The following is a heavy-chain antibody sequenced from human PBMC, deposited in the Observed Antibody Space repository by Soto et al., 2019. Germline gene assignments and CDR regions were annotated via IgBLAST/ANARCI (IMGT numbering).Heavy chain of an antibody. V-gene: IGHV3-23*01. CDR2: ISGSGGST. Sequence: EVQLLESGGGLVQPGGSLRLSCAASGFTFSSYAMSWVRQAPGKGLEWVSAISGSGGSTYYADSVKGRFTISRDNSKNTLYLQMNSLRAEDTAVYYCAKTYYDYIWGSYCEEGFDYWGQGTLVTVSS. J-gene: IGHJ4*02. D-gene: IGHD3-16*01. CDR1: GFTFSSYA. CDR3: AKTYYDYIWGSYCEEGFDY.